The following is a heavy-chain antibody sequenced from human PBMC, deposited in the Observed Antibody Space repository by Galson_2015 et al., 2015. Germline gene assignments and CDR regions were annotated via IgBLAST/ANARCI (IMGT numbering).Heavy chain of an antibody. V-gene: IGHV1-18*01. Sequence: SVKVSCKASGYAFVSFGITWVRQAPGRGLEWMGVINTFNDNTNYAQKDQGRVNMTTDTSTSTVYMELRSLTPDETATYYFERQRAYSTVGDDRDYYMDVWGQGATVPCSS. CDR1: GYAFVSFG. CDR3: ERQRAYSTVGDDRDYYMDV. J-gene: IGHJ6*03. CDR2: INTFNDNT. D-gene: IGHD4-11*01.